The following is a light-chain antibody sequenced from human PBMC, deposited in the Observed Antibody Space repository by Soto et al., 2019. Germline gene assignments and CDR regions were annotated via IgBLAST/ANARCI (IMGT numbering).Light chain of an antibody. V-gene: IGLV2-14*01. CDR3: NSYTNSSAVV. CDR1: RDDIGAYDY. Sequence: QSVLTQPASVSGSPGQSFTISCAGTRDDIGAYDYVSWYQQHPGNAPKLLVYEVTSRPSGVSDRFSGSKSGNTASLTISGLQAEDEADYYCNSYTNSSAVVFGGGTKVTVL. CDR2: EVT. J-gene: IGLJ2*01.